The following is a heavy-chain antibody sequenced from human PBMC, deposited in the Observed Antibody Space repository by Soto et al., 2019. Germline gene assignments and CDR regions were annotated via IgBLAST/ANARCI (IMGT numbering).Heavy chain of an antibody. CDR2: IIPIFGTA. CDR1: GGTVSSYA. D-gene: IGHD2-8*01. V-gene: IGHV1-69*06. J-gene: IGHJ5*02. Sequence: SVQVSCRASGGTVSSYAISWVRRAPGQGREWMGGIIPIFGTANYAQKFQGRVTITADKSTSTAYMELSSLRSEETAVYYCARDRPTLYELFRNWFDPWGQGTLVTVSS. CDR3: ARDRPTLYELFRNWFDP.